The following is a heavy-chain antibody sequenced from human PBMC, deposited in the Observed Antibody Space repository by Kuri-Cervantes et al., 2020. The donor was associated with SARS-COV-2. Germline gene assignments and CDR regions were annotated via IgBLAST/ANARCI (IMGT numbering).Heavy chain of an antibody. V-gene: IGHV4-34*01. CDR2: FNHTGST. CDR1: GESFSGYY. Sequence: SETLSLTCAVYGESFSGYYWNWIRQPPGKGLEWIGDFNHTGSTNYNPSLKSRVTISLDTSKNQFSLRVTSVTDADTAVYYCARNGGDSGYTFGYWGQGSLVTVSS. CDR3: ARNGGDSGYTFGY. J-gene: IGHJ4*02. D-gene: IGHD2-21*01.